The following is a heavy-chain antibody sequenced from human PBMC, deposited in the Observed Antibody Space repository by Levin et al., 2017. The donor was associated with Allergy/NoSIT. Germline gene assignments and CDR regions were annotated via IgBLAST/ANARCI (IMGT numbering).Heavy chain of an antibody. V-gene: IGHV1-2*02. CDR2: INPNSGGT. CDR3: ARVSPRQGSSWFKGYFQH. D-gene: IGHD6-13*01. J-gene: IGHJ1*01. Sequence: GASVKVSCKASGYTFTGYYMHWVRQAPGQGLEWMGWINPNSGGTNYAQKFQGRVTMTRDTSISTAYMELSRLRSDDTAVYYCARVSPRQGSSWFKGYFQHWGQGTLVTVSS. CDR1: GYTFTGYY.